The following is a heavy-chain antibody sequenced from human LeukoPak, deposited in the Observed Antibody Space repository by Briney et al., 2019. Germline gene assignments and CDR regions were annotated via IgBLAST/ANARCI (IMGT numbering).Heavy chain of an antibody. D-gene: IGHD3-22*01. CDR2: INHSGST. CDR1: GGSFSGYY. CDR3: ARVVICGLGCDSSGYTWQAFDY. V-gene: IGHV4-34*01. J-gene: IGHJ4*02. Sequence: SETLSLTCAVYGGSFSGYYWSWIRQPPGKGLEWIGEINHSGSTNYNPSLKSRVTISVDTSKNQFSLKLSSVTAADTAVYYCARVVICGLGCDSSGYTWQAFDYWGQGTLVTVSS.